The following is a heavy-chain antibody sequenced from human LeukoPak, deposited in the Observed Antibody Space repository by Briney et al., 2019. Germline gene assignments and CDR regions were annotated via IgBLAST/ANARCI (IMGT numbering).Heavy chain of an antibody. CDR2: IIPIFGTA. CDR3: AREYQLLFPFSNWFDP. Sequence: SVKVSCKASGGTFSSYAISWVRQAPGQGLEWMGRIIPIFGTANYAQKFQGRVTITTDESTSTAYMELSSLRSEDTAVYYCAREYQLLFPFSNWFDPWGQGTLVTVSS. CDR1: GGTFSSYA. J-gene: IGHJ5*02. D-gene: IGHD2-2*01. V-gene: IGHV1-69*05.